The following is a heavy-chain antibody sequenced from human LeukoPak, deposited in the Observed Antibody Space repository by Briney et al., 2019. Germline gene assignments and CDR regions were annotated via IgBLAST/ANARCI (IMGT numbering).Heavy chain of an antibody. D-gene: IGHD3-22*01. CDR1: GFTFSTYT. V-gene: IGHV3-23*01. J-gene: IGHJ4*02. CDR2: IGNNGGGI. CDR3: ANYFDGPVDYDSSGYPPTPFDY. Sequence: LSGGSLRLSCAASGFTFSTYTMYWVRHPPGKRLEWVSIIGNNGGGIHYADSVKGRFTISRDNSKNTLYLQMNSLRAEDTAVYYCANYFDGPVDYDSSGYPPTPFDYWGQGTLVTVSS.